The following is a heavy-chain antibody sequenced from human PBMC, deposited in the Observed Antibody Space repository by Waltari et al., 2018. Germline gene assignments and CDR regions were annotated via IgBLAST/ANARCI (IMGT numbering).Heavy chain of an antibody. CDR3: ARDDPYYYDSSGYSVY. D-gene: IGHD3-22*01. J-gene: IGHJ4*02. V-gene: IGHV4-30-4*08. CDR2: IYYSGST. Sequence: QVQLQESGPGLVKPSQTLSLPCNVAGCSISRGDSYWSRIRRPTGKGLEWIGYIYYSGSTYYNPSLKRRVTTSVDTSKNQFSLKLSSVTAADTAVYYCARDDPYYYDSSGYSVYWGQGTLVTVSS. CDR1: GCSISRGDSY.